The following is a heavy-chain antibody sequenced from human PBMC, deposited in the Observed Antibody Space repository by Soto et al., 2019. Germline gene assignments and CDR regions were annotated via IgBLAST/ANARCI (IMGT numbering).Heavy chain of an antibody. CDR3: AKVRDFWSGHDWFDP. D-gene: IGHD3-3*01. V-gene: IGHV3-23*01. CDR2: ISGSGSDT. J-gene: IGHJ5*02. Sequence: EVQLLESGGGSVQPGGSLRLSCAASGFTFSSYAMSWDRQAPGKGLEWVSAISGSGSDTYYADSVEGRFTISRDNSKNRLYLQMHSLRGEDTATYYCAKVRDFWSGHDWFDPWGQGTRVTVPS. CDR1: GFTFSSYA.